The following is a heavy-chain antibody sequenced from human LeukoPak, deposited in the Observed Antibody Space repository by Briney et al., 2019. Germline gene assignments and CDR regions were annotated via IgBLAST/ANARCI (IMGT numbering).Heavy chain of an antibody. CDR3: ARDRPTGASRVFVVQ. CDR1: GFSFGTYA. V-gene: IGHV3-21*06. Sequence: GGSLRLSCTASGFSFGTYAMTWVRQAPGKGLEWISSMSSGSRYIYYADSVRGRFTISRDNTKNSPYLLMNNLRAEDTAIYYCARDRPTGASRVFVVQWGQGTPVTVSS. D-gene: IGHD2-15*01. J-gene: IGHJ4*02. CDR2: MSSGSRYI.